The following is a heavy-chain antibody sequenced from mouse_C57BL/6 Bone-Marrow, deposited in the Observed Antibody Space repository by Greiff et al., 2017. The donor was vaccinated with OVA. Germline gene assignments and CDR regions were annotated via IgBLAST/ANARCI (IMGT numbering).Heavy chain of an antibody. CDR3: AGTGAFAY. D-gene: IGHD4-1*01. CDR2: IYPGSGNT. Sequence: QVQLKESGAELVRPGASVKLSCKASGYTFTDYYINWVKQRPGQGLEWIARIYPGSGNTYYNEKFKGKATLTAEKSSSTAYMQLSSLTSEDSAVYFCAGTGAFAYWGQGTLVTVSA. CDR1: GYTFTDYY. V-gene: IGHV1-76*01. J-gene: IGHJ3*01.